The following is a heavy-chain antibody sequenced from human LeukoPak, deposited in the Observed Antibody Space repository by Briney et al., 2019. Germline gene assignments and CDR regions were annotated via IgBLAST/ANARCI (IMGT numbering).Heavy chain of an antibody. CDR1: GYTFTSYD. CDR3: ARGNGITMVRGDSNDAFDI. D-gene: IGHD3-10*01. J-gene: IGHJ3*02. CDR2: MNPNSGNT. Sequence: ASVKVSCKASGYTFTSYDINWVRQATGQGLEWMGWMNPNSGNTGYAQKFQGRVAMTRNTSISTAYMELSSLRSEDTAVYYCARGNGITMVRGDSNDAFDIWGRGTMVTVSS. V-gene: IGHV1-8*01.